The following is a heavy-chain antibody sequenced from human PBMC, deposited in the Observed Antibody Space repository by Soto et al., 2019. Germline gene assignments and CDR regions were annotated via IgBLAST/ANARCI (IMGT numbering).Heavy chain of an antibody. V-gene: IGHV3-23*01. D-gene: IGHD2-2*01. CDR1: GFSFSSYA. Sequence: EVQLLESGGGLVQPGGSLGLSCAASGFSFSSYAMSWVRQAPGKGLEWVSGIGGSGDTTYYADSVRARFTISRDNSKNTLYLQMNSVRAEDTALYYCAKQLLPTGFDYWGQGTLVTVSS. CDR2: IGGSGDTT. J-gene: IGHJ4*02. CDR3: AKQLLPTGFDY.